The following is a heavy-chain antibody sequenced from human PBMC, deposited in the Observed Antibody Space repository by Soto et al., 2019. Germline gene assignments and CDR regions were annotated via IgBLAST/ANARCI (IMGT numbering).Heavy chain of an antibody. CDR2: ISSSSSYI. Sequence: VGSLRLSCAASGFTFSSYSMNWVRQAPGKGLEWVSSISSSSSYIYYADSVKGRFTISRDNAKNSLYLQMNSLRAEDTAVYYCARDRNVVVPAALPYYYYGMDVWGQGTTVTVSS. J-gene: IGHJ6*02. CDR3: ARDRNVVVPAALPYYYYGMDV. CDR1: GFTFSSYS. V-gene: IGHV3-21*01. D-gene: IGHD2-2*01.